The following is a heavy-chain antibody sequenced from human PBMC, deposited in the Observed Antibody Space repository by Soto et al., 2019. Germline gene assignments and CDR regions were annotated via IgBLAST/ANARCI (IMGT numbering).Heavy chain of an antibody. Sequence: QMQLVQSGPEVKKPGTSVKVSCKASGFTFTSSAMQWVRQARGQRLEWIGWIVVGSGNTNYAQKFQERVTITRDRATSTAYMELSSLRSEDTAVYYCAAVSPYSSGWYPADYWGQGTLVTVSS. CDR2: IVVGSGNT. V-gene: IGHV1-58*02. CDR1: GFTFTSSA. J-gene: IGHJ4*02. D-gene: IGHD6-19*01. CDR3: AAVSPYSSGWYPADY.